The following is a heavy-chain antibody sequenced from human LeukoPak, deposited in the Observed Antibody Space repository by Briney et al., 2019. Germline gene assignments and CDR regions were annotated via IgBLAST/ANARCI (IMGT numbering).Heavy chain of an antibody. V-gene: IGHV4-39*01. J-gene: IGHJ4*02. CDR1: GGSISSSYYY. CDR2: IYYSGST. D-gene: IGHD1/OR15-1a*01. CDR3: ARGSDLRTTGQTYYFNY. Sequence: SETLSLTCTVSGGSISSSYYYWGWIRQPPGKGLEWIGSIYYSGSTDYNPTLKSRVTISVDTSKKQLSLKLRSVTAADTAVYYCARGSDLRTTGQTYYFNYWGQGTLVTVSS.